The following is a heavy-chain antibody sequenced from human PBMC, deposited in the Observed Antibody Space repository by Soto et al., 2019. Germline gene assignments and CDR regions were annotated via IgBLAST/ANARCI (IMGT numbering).Heavy chain of an antibody. V-gene: IGHV3-15*01. Sequence: PGGSLRLSCAASGFTFSNAWMSWVRQAPGKGLEWVGRIKSKTDGGTTDYAAPVKGRFTISRDDSKNTLYLQMNSLKTEDTAVYYCTTDLSPYIVVVPAAGMGVWGQGTTVTVSS. J-gene: IGHJ6*02. CDR1: GFTFSNAW. CDR3: TTDLSPYIVVVPAAGMGV. D-gene: IGHD2-2*01. CDR2: IKSKTDGGTT.